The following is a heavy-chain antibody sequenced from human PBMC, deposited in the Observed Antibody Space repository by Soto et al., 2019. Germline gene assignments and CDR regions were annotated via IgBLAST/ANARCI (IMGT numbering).Heavy chain of an antibody. Sequence: PSETLSLTFTVSAGSITTSYWSWIRQPLGKALEWIGYISYRGSTNYNPSLKSRLTISIDTPKSQISLKLTSMTTADTAVYYCASSGIVGREVNTWFDPWGQGTLVTVSS. V-gene: IGHV4-59*01. CDR3: ASSGIVGREVNTWFDP. CDR2: ISYRGST. J-gene: IGHJ5*02. CDR1: AGSITTSY. D-gene: IGHD3-22*01.